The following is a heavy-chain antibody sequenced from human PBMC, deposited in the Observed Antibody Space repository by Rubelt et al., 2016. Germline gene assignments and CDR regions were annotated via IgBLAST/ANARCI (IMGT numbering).Heavy chain of an antibody. D-gene: IGHD6-6*01. CDR2: ITLYNGNT. J-gene: IGHJ4*02. CDR1: GYTFTYCS. CDR3: ARSASIAGD. Sequence: QVQLGQSEAEVKKPGASVKVSCKASGYTFTYCSLHWLQQAPGQGLERMRWITLYNGNTNYAKKFQGRVTITRDMSRRTAYIGRSSLRSGDSAVCYWARSASIAGDWGQGTLVTVSS. V-gene: IGHV1-68*02.